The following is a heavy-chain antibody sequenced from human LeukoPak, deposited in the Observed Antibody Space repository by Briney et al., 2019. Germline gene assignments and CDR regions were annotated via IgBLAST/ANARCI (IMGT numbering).Heavy chain of an antibody. CDR3: ARGEYYFDY. J-gene: IGHJ4*02. CDR2: INWNGGST. Sequence: PGVSLRLSCAASGFTFDDYGMSWVRQAPGKGLEWVSGINWNGGSTGYADSVKGRFTVSRDNAKNSLYLRMNNLRAEDTAVYYCARGEYYFDYWGQGTLVTVSS. V-gene: IGHV3-20*04. CDR1: GFTFDDYG.